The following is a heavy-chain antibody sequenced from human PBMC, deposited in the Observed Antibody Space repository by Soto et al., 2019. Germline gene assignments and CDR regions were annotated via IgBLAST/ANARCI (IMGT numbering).Heavy chain of an antibody. CDR3: AREAQLEPGLLIFDY. CDR1: GFTFSSYA. Sequence: PGGSLRLSCAASGFTFSSYAMHWVRQAPGKGLEWVAVISYDGSNKYYADSVKGRFTISRDNSKNTLYLQMNSLRAEDTAVYYCAREAQLEPGLLIFDYWGQGTLVTVSS. V-gene: IGHV3-30-3*01. D-gene: IGHD1-1*01. J-gene: IGHJ4*02. CDR2: ISYDGSNK.